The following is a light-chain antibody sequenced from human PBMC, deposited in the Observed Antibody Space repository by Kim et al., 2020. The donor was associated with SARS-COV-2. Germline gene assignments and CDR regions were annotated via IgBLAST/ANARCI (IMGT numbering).Light chain of an antibody. CDR3: QVWDSDSDHWV. V-gene: IGLV3-21*04. Sequence: APIRMAWITCGGCHIGSKSVKWYQQKPGQAPVLVIYNDSDRPSGIPERVSGSNFGDTATLTISRVAAGDEADYYCQVWDSDSDHWVFGGGTQLTVL. J-gene: IGLJ2*01. CDR2: NDS. CDR1: HIGSKS.